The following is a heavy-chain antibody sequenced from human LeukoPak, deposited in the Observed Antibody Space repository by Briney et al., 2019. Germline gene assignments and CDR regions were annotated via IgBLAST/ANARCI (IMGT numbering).Heavy chain of an antibody. CDR3: ARDEIPVFVDGYNYYYYYYGMDV. J-gene: IGHJ6*02. Sequence: GASVKVSCKASGYTFTSYYMHWVRQAPGQGLEWMGIINPSGGSTSYAQKFQGRVTITADESTSTAYMELSSLRSEDTAVYYCARDEIPVFVDGYNYYYYYYGMDVWGQGTTVTVSS. D-gene: IGHD5-24*01. CDR1: GYTFTSYY. V-gene: IGHV1-46*01. CDR2: INPSGGST.